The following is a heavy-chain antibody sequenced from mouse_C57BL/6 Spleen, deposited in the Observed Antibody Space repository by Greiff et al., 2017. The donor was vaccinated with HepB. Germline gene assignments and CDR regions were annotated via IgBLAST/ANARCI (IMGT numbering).Heavy chain of an antibody. CDR2: IYPGDGDT. CDR1: GYAFSSSW. D-gene: IGHD2-10*01. V-gene: IGHV1-82*01. CDR3: ATYYGKKGYAMDY. Sequence: VKVVESGPELVKPGASVKISCKASGYAFSSSWMNWVKQRPGKGLEWIGRIYPGDGDTNYNGKFKGKATLTADKSSSTAYMQLSSLTSEDSAVYFCATYYGKKGYAMDYWGQGTSVTVSS. J-gene: IGHJ4*01.